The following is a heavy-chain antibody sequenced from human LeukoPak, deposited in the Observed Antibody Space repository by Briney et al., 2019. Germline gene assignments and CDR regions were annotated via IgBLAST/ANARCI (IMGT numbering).Heavy chain of an antibody. Sequence: PGGSLRLSCAASGFTVSSNYMSWVRQAPGKGLEWVSVIYSGGSTYYADSVKGRFTISRDNSKNTLYLQMNNLRAEDTAVYYCAKVKVNYDSSGYLYFDYWGQGTLVTVSS. CDR1: GFTVSSNY. D-gene: IGHD3-22*01. J-gene: IGHJ4*02. CDR3: AKVKVNYDSSGYLYFDY. V-gene: IGHV3-53*05. CDR2: IYSGGST.